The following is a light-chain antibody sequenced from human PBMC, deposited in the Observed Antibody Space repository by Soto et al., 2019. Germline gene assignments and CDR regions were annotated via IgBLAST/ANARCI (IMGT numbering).Light chain of an antibody. CDR3: HQYYTLPLT. J-gene: IGKJ4*01. CDR2: AAS. CDR1: QGIRND. V-gene: IGKV1-6*01. Sequence: AIQMTQSPSSLSASVGDRVTITCRASQGIRNDLGWYQQKPGKAPKLLIYAASSLQSGVPSRFSGSGSGTDFTLTISSLQVEDVAVYYCHQYYTLPLTFGGGTKVDIK.